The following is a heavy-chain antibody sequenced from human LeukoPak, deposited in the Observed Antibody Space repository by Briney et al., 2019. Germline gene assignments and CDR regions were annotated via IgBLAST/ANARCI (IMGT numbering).Heavy chain of an antibody. CDR2: ISDCGSST. CDR1: GFSLNTYA. J-gene: IGHJ4*02. D-gene: IGHD5-18*01. CDR3: AKALGGYSYGGYFDY. V-gene: IGHV3-23*01. Sequence: PGGSLRLSCAASGFSLNTYAMSWVRQAPGKGLEWVSGISDCGSSTYYADSVKGRFTISRDNSKNTLYLQMNSLRAEDTAVYYCAKALGGYSYGGYFDYWGQGTLVTVSS.